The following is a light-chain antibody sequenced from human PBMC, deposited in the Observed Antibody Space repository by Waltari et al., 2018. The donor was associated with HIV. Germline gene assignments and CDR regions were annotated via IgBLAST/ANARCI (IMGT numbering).Light chain of an antibody. V-gene: IGLV1-40*01. J-gene: IGLJ2*01. Sequence: QSVLTQPPSVSGAPGQRVTISCTGSSSNIGAGYDVHWYQQLPGTAPNLLIYGNSNRPSGVPDRFSGSKSGTSASLAITGLQAEDEADYYCQSYDSSLSGSEVFGGGTKLTVL. CDR3: QSYDSSLSGSEV. CDR2: GNS. CDR1: SSNIGAGYD.